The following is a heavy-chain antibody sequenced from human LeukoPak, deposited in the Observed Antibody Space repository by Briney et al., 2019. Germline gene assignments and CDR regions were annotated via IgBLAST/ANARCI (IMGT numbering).Heavy chain of an antibody. CDR3: ATGSQIREADY. CDR1: GFTFTTYA. Sequence: GGSLRLSCAASGFTFTTYAMSWVRQAPGKGLECVSTISGTGGSTYYADSVKGRFTISRDNSKNTLYLQMNSLRAEDTAVYYCATGSQIREADYWGQGTLVTVS. J-gene: IGHJ4*02. V-gene: IGHV3-23*01. CDR2: ISGTGGST. D-gene: IGHD3-10*01.